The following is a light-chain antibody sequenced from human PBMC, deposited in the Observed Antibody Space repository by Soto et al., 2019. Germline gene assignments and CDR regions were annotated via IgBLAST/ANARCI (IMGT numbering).Light chain of an antibody. Sequence: QSALTQPASVSGSPGQSITISFTGTSSDVGGYNYVSWYQHHPGKAPKLMIYDVGNRPSGVSNRFSGSKSGNTASLTISGLQAEDEADYYCSSYTIISTVVFGGGTKLTVL. CDR1: SSDVGGYNY. V-gene: IGLV2-14*03. CDR2: DVG. CDR3: SSYTIISTVV. J-gene: IGLJ2*01.